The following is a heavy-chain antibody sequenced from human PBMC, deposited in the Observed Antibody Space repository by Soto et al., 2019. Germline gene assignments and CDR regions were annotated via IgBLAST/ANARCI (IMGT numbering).Heavy chain of an antibody. CDR3: ARDQGCSGGSCYSRRYYYYGMDV. CDR2: ISADNSNT. V-gene: IGHV1-18*01. J-gene: IGHJ6*02. D-gene: IGHD2-15*01. CDR1: GYTFTSYG. Sequence: QVQLVQSGAEVKKPWASVKVSCKASGYTFTSYGISCVRQAPGQWLGLRGWISADNSNTNYTQKLQGRVTMTTETTTSTAYMELRSLRSDDTAVYYCARDQGCSGGSCYSRRYYYYGMDVWGQGTTVTVSS.